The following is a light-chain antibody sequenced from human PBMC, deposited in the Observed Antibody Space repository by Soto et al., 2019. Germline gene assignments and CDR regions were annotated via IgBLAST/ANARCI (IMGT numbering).Light chain of an antibody. J-gene: IGKJ4*01. CDR3: QKYNSAPLT. CDR1: QGISTY. Sequence: DIQMTQSTSSLSASVGDRVTITCRASQGISTYLAWYQQKPGKVPKLLIYAASTLQSGVPSRFSGSGSGTDFTLTITSLLPEDCAAYYCQKYNSAPLTFGGGTKVEIK. V-gene: IGKV1-27*01. CDR2: AAS.